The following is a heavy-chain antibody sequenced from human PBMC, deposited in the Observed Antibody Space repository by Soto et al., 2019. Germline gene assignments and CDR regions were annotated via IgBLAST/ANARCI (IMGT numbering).Heavy chain of an antibody. D-gene: IGHD4-17*01. J-gene: IGHJ4*02. CDR3: ARDRGDYVGFYFDY. Sequence: SVKVSCKASGCSFRSYAISGVRQAPGQGLEWMGGIIPIFGTANYAQKFQGRVTITADESTSTAYMELSSLRSEDTAVYYCARDRGDYVGFYFDYWGQGTLVTVSS. CDR2: IIPIFGTA. CDR1: GCSFRSYA. V-gene: IGHV1-69*13.